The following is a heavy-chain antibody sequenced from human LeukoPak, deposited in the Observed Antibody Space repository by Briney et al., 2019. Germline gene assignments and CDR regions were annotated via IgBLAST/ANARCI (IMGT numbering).Heavy chain of an antibody. CDR3: ARYSSSCFDP. J-gene: IGHJ5*02. D-gene: IGHD6-13*01. CDR1: GGIFSSYA. Sequence: SVKVSCKASGGIFSSYAISWVRQAPGQGLEWMGRIIPILGIANYAQKFQGRVTITADKSTSTAYMELSSLRSEDTAVYYCARYSSSCFDPWGQGTLVTVSS. V-gene: IGHV1-69*04. CDR2: IIPILGIA.